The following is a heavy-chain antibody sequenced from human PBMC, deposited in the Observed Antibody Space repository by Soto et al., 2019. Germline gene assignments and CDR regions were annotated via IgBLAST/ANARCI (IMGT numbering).Heavy chain of an antibody. CDR3: ARDRGRYCSSGSVYTGYSMDV. CDR2: ISYDGSNK. V-gene: IGHV3-30-3*01. CDR1: GFTFSSYA. J-gene: IGHJ6*02. D-gene: IGHD2-2*01. Sequence: QVQLVESGGGVVQPGSSLRLSCAASGFTFSSYAMHWVRQAPGKGREWVAVISYDGSNKYYADSVKGRFTVTRDNSKNSRELHVINIRLHEINVHYTARDRGRYCSSGSVYTGYSMDVTSQGSKVKVSS.